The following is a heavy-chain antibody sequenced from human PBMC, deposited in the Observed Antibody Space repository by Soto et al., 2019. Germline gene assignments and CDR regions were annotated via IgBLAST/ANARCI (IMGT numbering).Heavy chain of an antibody. CDR1: GYTFTSYG. Sequence: GASVKVSCKASGYTFTSYGISWVRQAPGQGLEWLGWISAYNGNTNYAQKLQGRVTMTTDTSTSTAYMELRSLRSDDTAVYYCAREMAPLYCSSTSCYADQFDYWGQGTLVTSPQ. J-gene: IGHJ4*02. D-gene: IGHD2-2*01. CDR2: ISAYNGNT. V-gene: IGHV1-18*01. CDR3: AREMAPLYCSSTSCYADQFDY.